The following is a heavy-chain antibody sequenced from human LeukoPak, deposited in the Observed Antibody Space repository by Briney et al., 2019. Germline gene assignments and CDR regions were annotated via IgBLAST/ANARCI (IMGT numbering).Heavy chain of an antibody. Sequence: GGSLRLSCATSGFTFSAYNMNWVRQAPGKGLEWVSSISSSSTYIYYADSVKGRFTISRDNAKNSLYLRINSLRAEDTAVYYCARTGITVTTRSWDYWGQGTLVTVSS. CDR3: ARTGITVTTRSWDY. V-gene: IGHV3-21*01. CDR2: ISSSSTYI. CDR1: GFTFSAYN. D-gene: IGHD4-17*01. J-gene: IGHJ4*02.